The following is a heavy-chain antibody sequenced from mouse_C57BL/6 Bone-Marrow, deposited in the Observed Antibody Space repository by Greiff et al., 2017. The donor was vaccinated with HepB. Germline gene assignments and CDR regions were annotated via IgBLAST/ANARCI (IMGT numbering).Heavy chain of an antibody. V-gene: IGHV1-81*01. D-gene: IGHD1-1*01. Sequence: VKLVESGAELARPGASVKLSCKASGYTFTSYGISWVKQRTGQGLEWIGEIYPRSGNTYYNEKFKGKATLTADKSSSTAYMELRSLTSEDSAVYFGARDTDYYGSFAYWGQGTLVTVSA. CDR1: GYTFTSYG. J-gene: IGHJ3*01. CDR2: IYPRSGNT. CDR3: ARDTDYYGSFAY.